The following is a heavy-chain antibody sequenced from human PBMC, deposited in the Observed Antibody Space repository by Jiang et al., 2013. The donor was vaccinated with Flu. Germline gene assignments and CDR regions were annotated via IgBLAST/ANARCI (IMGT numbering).Heavy chain of an antibody. J-gene: IGHJ5*02. V-gene: IGHV4-30-4*01. CDR3: ARSYCGGDCPPPGLFDP. Sequence: GLVKPSQTLSLTCTVSGGSISSGDNYWSWIRQSPGKGLEWIGYIYYSGITHYSPSLKSRVSISVDTSKNQFSLKLTSLTAADTAVYYCARSYCGGDCPPPGLFDPWGQGTLVTVSS. D-gene: IGHD2-21*02. CDR1: GGSISSGDNY. CDR2: IYYSGIT.